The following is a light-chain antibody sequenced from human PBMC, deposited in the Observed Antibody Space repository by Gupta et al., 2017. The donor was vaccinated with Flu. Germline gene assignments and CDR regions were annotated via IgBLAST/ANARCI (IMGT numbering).Light chain of an antibody. V-gene: IGLV2-14*01. CDR2: EVS. Sequence: QSALTQPASVSGSPGQSITISCTGTSSDVGGYKFVSWYQQHPGKAPKLMIYEVSNRPSGVSNRFSGSKSGNTASLTISGLQAEDEADYYCNSYTRSSTGVFGGGTKLTVL. CDR1: SSDVGGYKF. CDR3: NSYTRSSTGV. J-gene: IGLJ3*02.